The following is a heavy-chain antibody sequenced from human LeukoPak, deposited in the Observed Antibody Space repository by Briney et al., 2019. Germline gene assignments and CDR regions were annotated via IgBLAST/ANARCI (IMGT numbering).Heavy chain of an antibody. CDR3: ARRLGRSFDY. CDR1: GYTFINHA. CDR2: INIGNGNT. D-gene: IGHD2-21*01. Sequence: GASVKVSCKASGYTFINHAIHWVRQAPGQRLEWMGWINIGNGNTKYSQNFQGTITITRDTSATTAYMDLSSLRSEDTAMYYCARRLGRSFDYWGQGTLVTVSS. J-gene: IGHJ4*02. V-gene: IGHV1-3*04.